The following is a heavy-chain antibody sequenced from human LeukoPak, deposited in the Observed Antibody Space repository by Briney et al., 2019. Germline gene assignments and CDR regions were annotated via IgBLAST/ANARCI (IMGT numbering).Heavy chain of an antibody. Sequence: GASVQVSCKTSRYMFSSYYIHWVRQAPGQGLEWMGIINPSGGSTNYAHKFQGRVSMTKDMSTSTVYMELSSLTYEDRAVYYCARDVSNYDFWKAYYYMDVWGKGTSVTVSS. CDR1: RYMFSSYY. D-gene: IGHD3-3*01. CDR3: ARDVSNYDFWKAYYYMDV. V-gene: IGHV1-46*01. J-gene: IGHJ6*03. CDR2: INPSGGST.